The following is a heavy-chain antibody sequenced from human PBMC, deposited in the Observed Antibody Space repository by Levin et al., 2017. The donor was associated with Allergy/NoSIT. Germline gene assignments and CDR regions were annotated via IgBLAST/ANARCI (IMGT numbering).Heavy chain of an antibody. CDR3: ARTASSWYLIFDY. D-gene: IGHD6-13*01. J-gene: IGHJ4*02. Sequence: GGSLRLSCAASGFTVSSNYMSWVRQAPGKGLEWVSVIYSGGSTYYADSVKGRFTISRDNSKNTLYLQMNSLRAEDTAVYYCARTASSWYLIFDYWGQGTLVTVSS. CDR2: IYSGGST. CDR1: GFTVSSNY. V-gene: IGHV3-53*01.